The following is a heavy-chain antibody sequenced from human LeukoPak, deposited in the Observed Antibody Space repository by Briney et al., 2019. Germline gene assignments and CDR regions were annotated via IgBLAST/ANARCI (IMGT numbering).Heavy chain of an antibody. CDR2: IKSKTDGGTT. CDR1: GFTFSSYA. Sequence: GGSLRLSCAASGFTFSSYAMSWVRQAPGKGLEWVGRIKSKTDGGTTDYAAPVKGRFTISRDDSKNTLYLQMNSLKTEDIAVYYCRCCEVVPAAIENGEHAFDIWGQGTMVTVSS. D-gene: IGHD2-2*01. J-gene: IGHJ3*02. V-gene: IGHV3-15*01. CDR3: RCCEVVPAAIENGEHAFDI.